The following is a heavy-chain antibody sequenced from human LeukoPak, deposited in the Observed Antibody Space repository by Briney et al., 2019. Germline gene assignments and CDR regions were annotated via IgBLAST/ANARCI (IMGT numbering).Heavy chain of an antibody. V-gene: IGHV3-74*01. CDR3: AREDYDSSGYFGY. Sequence: GGSLRLSCAASGFTFSSYWMHWVRQAPGKGLVWVSRINSDGSSTSYADPVKGRFTISRDNAKNTLYLQMNSLRAEDTAVYYCAREDYDSSGYFGYWGQGTLVTVSS. CDR2: INSDGSST. D-gene: IGHD3-22*01. CDR1: GFTFSSYW. J-gene: IGHJ4*02.